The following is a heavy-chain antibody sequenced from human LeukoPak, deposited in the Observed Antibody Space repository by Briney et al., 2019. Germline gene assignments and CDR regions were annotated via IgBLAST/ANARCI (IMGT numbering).Heavy chain of an antibody. J-gene: IGHJ4*02. CDR3: VKERYSSSSVDY. CDR2: IRGSGGST. V-gene: IGHV3-23*01. CDR1: GFTLSSNA. D-gene: IGHD6-13*01. Sequence: GGSLRLSCAASGFTLSSNAMSWVRQAPGKGLEWVSGIRGSGGSTYYADSVKGRFTISRDNSKDTLYLQMNSLRDEDTAVYFCVKERYSSSSVDYWGQGTLVIVSS.